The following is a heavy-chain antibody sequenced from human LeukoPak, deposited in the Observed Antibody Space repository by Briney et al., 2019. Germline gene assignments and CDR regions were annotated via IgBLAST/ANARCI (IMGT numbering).Heavy chain of an antibody. CDR2: IYSSGST. J-gene: IGHJ4*02. V-gene: IGHV4-4*07. Sequence: SETLSLTCTVSDGSISSDYWTWIRQPAGKGLEWIGRIYSSGSTNYNPSLKSRVTISVDTSKNQFSLKLSSVTAADTAVYYCARMSQLLLGYYFDYWGQGTLVTVSS. CDR1: DGSISSDY. D-gene: IGHD2-2*01. CDR3: ARMSQLLLGYYFDY.